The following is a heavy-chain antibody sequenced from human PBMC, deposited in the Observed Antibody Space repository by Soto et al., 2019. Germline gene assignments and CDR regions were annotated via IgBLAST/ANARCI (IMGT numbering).Heavy chain of an antibody. Sequence: GGSLRLSCAASGFTFSSYGMHWVRQAPGKGLEWVAVIWYDGSNKYYADSVKGRFTISRDNSKNTLYLQMNSLRAEDTAVYYCAREPAAGIGFNWFDPWGQGTLVTVSS. V-gene: IGHV3-33*01. CDR1: GFTFSSYG. CDR2: IWYDGSNK. J-gene: IGHJ5*02. D-gene: IGHD6-13*01. CDR3: AREPAAGIGFNWFDP.